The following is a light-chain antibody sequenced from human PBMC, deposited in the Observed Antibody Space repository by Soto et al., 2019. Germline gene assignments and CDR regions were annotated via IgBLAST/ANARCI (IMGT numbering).Light chain of an antibody. CDR1: QSVSSSF. CDR3: QQSYSTPPT. CDR2: GAS. Sequence: EIVLTQSPGTLSLSPGERATLSCRASQSVSSSFLAWYQQKPGQAPRLLIYGASSRATGIPDKFSDSGSGTDFTLTISSLQPEDFATYYCQQSYSTPPTFGQGTKVDIK. J-gene: IGKJ1*01. V-gene: IGKV3-20*01.